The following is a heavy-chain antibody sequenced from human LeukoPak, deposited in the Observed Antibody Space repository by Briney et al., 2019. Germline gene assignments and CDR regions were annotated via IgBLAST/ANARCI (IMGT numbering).Heavy chain of an antibody. CDR1: GFTFDDDT. V-gene: IGHV3-43*01. D-gene: IGHD6-6*01. J-gene: IGHJ4*02. CDR3: AKGRGSSAYLYY. Sequence: PGRSLRLSCAASGFTFDDDTMHWVRQAPGKGLEWVSLISWDGGSTYYADSVKGRFTISRDNSKNSLYLQMNSLRTEDTALYYCAKGRGSSAYLYYWGQGTLVTVSS. CDR2: ISWDGGST.